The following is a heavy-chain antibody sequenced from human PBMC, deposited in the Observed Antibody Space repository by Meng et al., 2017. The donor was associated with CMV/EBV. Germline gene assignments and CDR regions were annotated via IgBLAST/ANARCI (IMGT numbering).Heavy chain of an antibody. D-gene: IGHD4-23*01. V-gene: IGHV4-59*01. CDR3: ARDRVVTRYYYYGMDV. CDR1: GGSISSYY. J-gene: IGHJ6*02. CDR2: IYYSGST. Sequence: GSLRLSCTVSGGSISSYYWSWIRQPPGKGLEWIGYIYYSGSTNYNPSLKSRVTISVDTSKNQFSLKLSSVTAADTAVYYCARDRVVTRYYYYGMDVWVQGTTVTVSS.